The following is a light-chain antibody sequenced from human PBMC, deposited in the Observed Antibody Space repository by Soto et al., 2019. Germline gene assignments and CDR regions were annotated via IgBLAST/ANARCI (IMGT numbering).Light chain of an antibody. CDR1: QSLLYIDGYNY. CDR2: SAS. Sequence: DLVMTQSPVSLAVTPGEPASISCTSSQSLLYIDGYNYLDWYLQKPGQPPQLLIYSASNRASGVPDRFSGSGSGTDFTLKISRVEAEDVGVYFCMQARQTPFTFGPGTKVDIK. CDR3: MQARQTPFT. J-gene: IGKJ3*01. V-gene: IGKV2-28*01.